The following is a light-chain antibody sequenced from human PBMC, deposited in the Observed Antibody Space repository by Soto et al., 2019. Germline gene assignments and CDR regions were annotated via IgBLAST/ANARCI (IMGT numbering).Light chain of an antibody. J-gene: IGKJ1*01. Sequence: EIVLTQPPGTLSLSPGERATLSCRASQSVSNNYLAWYQQKPGQAPRLLIYGAYTRATGIPARFSGSGSGTEFTLTISSLQSEDFAAYYCQQYNNWPPWTCGQGTKVDIK. CDR1: QSVSNN. V-gene: IGKV3-15*01. CDR3: QQYNNWPPWT. CDR2: GAY.